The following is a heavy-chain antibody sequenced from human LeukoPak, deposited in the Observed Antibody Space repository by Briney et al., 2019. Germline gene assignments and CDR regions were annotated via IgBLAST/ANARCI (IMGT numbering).Heavy chain of an antibody. V-gene: IGHV3-7*01. CDR3: ARGDIVVVPAARDFYYYYGMDV. Sequence: GGSLRLSCAASGFTFSSYWMSWVRQAPGKGLEWVANIKQDGSEKYYVDSVKGRFTISRDNAKNSLYLQMNSLRAEDTAVYYCARGDIVVVPAARDFYYYYGMDVWGQGTTVTVSS. CDR1: GFTFSSYW. D-gene: IGHD2-2*01. J-gene: IGHJ6*02. CDR2: IKQDGSEK.